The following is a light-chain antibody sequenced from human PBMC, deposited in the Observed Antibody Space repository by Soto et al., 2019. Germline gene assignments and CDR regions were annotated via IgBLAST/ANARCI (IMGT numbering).Light chain of an antibody. V-gene: IGLV1-47*02. Sequence: QSVLTQPPSASGTPGQRVTISCSGSTSNIGRNYVSWYQQLPGTAPKLVIYSINQRPSGVPDRFSGSKSGTSASLAISGLRSDDEANYYCAVWDATLSGWVFGGGTKLTVL. CDR2: SIN. CDR1: TSNIGRNY. CDR3: AVWDATLSGWV. J-gene: IGLJ3*02.